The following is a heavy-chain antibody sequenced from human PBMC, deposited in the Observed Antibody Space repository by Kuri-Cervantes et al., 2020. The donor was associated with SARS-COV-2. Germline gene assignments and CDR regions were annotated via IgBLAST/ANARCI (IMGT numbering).Heavy chain of an antibody. CDR1: GFSFSTNA. V-gene: IGHV3-23*01. D-gene: IGHD3-10*01. CDR3: VKSSV. Sequence: GESLKISCAASGFSFSTNAMSWVRQAPGKGLQWVATVTETGTITHYADSAKGRFTISRDNPRNTVYLQMNSLRAEDTAVYYCVKSSVWGQGTLVTVSS. J-gene: IGHJ4*02. CDR2: VTETGTIT.